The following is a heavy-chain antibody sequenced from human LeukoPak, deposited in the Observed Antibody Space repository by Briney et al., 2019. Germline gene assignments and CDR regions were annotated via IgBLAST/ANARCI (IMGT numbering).Heavy chain of an antibody. D-gene: IGHD2-2*02. CDR3: AKDGAIYCRRTKCYNDHYADV. Sequence: GGSLRLSCAASGFTFTSYAMTWVRQAPGKGLEWVAAISGVGGSAYYAASVKGRFTISRDNSNNTLYLHMSSLRAEDAAIYYCAKDGAIYCRRTKCYNDHYADVWGKGTTVIVSA. CDR2: ISGVGGSA. J-gene: IGHJ6*04. V-gene: IGHV3-23*01. CDR1: GFTFTSYA.